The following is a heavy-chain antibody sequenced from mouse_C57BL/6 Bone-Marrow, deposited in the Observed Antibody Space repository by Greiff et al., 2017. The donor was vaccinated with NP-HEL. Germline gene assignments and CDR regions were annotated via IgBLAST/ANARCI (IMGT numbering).Heavy chain of an antibody. CDR2: ISDGGSYT. CDR3: ARGLWYLAY. D-gene: IGHD2-1*01. J-gene: IGHJ3*01. V-gene: IGHV5-4*01. Sequence: EVQLVESGGGLVKPGGSLKLSCAASGFTFSSYAMSWVRQTPEKRLEWVATISDGGSYTYYPDNVKGRFTISRDNAKNNLYLQMSHLKSEDTAMYYCARGLWYLAYWGQGTLVTVSA. CDR1: GFTFSSYA.